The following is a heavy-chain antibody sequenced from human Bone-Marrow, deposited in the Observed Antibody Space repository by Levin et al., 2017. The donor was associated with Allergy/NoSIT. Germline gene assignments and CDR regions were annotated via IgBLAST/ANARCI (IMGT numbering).Heavy chain of an antibody. V-gene: IGHV3-15*01. CDR3: NTRIAVAGDDAFDV. Sequence: GGSLRLSCAASGFTFSHAWMSWVRQAPGKGLEWVGQIKSKTDDETTDFAAPVKGRFAISGDDSENTLYLHMNSLKTDDTGVYYCNTRIAVAGDDAFDVWGQGTVVTVSS. J-gene: IGHJ3*01. CDR2: IKSKTDDETT. D-gene: IGHD6-19*01. CDR1: GFTFSHAW.